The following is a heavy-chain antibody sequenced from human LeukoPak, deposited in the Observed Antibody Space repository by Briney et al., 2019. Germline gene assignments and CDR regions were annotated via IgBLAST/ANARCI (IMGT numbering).Heavy chain of an antibody. V-gene: IGHV4-38-2*02. J-gene: IGHJ4*02. CDR1: GYSISSGYY. CDR3: ARSPEYSYGYLVY. CDR2: IYHSGST. D-gene: IGHD5-18*01. Sequence: SETLSLTCTVSGYSISSGYYWGWIRQPPGKGLGWIGSIYHSGSTYYNPYLKSRVTISVDTSKNQFSLKRSSVTAADTAVYYCARSPEYSYGYLVYWGQGTLVTVSS.